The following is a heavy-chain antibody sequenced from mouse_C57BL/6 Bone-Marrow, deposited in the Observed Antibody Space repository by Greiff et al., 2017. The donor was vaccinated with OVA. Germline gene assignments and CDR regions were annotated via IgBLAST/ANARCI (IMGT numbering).Heavy chain of an antibody. D-gene: IGHD1-1*01. J-gene: IGHJ4*01. V-gene: IGHV1-64*01. Sequence: QVQLQQPGAELVKPGASVKLSCKASGYTFTSYWMHWVKQRPGQGLEWIGMIHPNSGSTNYNEKFKSKATMTVDKSSSTAYMQLSSLTSEDSAVYYCARDYYGSSYVYYAMDYWGQGTSVTVSS. CDR1: GYTFTSYW. CDR2: IHPNSGST. CDR3: ARDYYGSSYVYYAMDY.